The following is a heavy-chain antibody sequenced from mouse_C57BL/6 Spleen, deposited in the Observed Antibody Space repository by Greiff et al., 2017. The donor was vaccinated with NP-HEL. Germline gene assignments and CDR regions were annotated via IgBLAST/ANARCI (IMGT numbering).Heavy chain of an antibody. CDR2: INPNNGGT. Sequence: EVQLHQSGPELVKPGASVKISCKASGYTFTDYYMNWVKQSHGKSLEWIGDINPNNGGTSYNQKFKGKATLTVDKYSSTAYMELRSLTSEDSAVYYCARASRGFAYWGQGTLVTVSA. D-gene: IGHD3-1*01. J-gene: IGHJ3*01. CDR1: GYTFTDYY. V-gene: IGHV1-26*01. CDR3: ARASRGFAY.